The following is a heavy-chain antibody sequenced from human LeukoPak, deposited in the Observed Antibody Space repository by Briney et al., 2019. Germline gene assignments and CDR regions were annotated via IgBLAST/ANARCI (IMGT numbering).Heavy chain of an antibody. J-gene: IGHJ4*02. D-gene: IGHD5-18*01. CDR2: SKSKTEGGTT. V-gene: IGHV3-15*01. CDR3: TTDSGYRYGLSY. CDR1: GFTFSSYA. Sequence: GGSLRLSCAASGFTFSSYAMSWVRQAPGRGLEWVGRSKSKTEGGTTDYAAPVKDRVIISRDDSKNTLHLQMNSLKTEDTAVYYSTTDSGYRYGLSYWGQGTLVTVSS.